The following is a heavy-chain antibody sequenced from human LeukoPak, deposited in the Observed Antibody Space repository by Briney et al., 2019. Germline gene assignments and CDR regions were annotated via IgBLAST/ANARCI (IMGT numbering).Heavy chain of an antibody. CDR2: ISGSGGST. Sequence: PGGSLRLSCAASGFTFSSHAMSWVRQAPGKGLEWVSAISGSGGSTYYADSVKGRFTISRDNSKNTLYLQMNSLRAEDTAVYYCAKDLTIFGVVITCFDYWGQGTLVTVSS. CDR3: AKDLTIFGVVITCFDY. V-gene: IGHV3-23*01. D-gene: IGHD3-3*01. J-gene: IGHJ4*02. CDR1: GFTFSSHA.